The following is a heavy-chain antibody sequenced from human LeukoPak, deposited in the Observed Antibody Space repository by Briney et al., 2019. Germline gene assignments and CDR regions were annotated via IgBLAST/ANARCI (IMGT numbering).Heavy chain of an antibody. V-gene: IGHV4-34*01. D-gene: IGHD3-3*01. Sequence: KPSETLSLTCAVYGGSFSGYYWSWIRQPPGKGLEWIGEINNSGSTNYNPSLKSRVTISVDTSKNQFSLKLSSVTAADTAVYYCARASAPLGYDFWSGRKNWFDPWGQGTLVTVSS. CDR2: INNSGST. CDR1: GGSFSGYY. J-gene: IGHJ5*02. CDR3: ARASAPLGYDFWSGRKNWFDP.